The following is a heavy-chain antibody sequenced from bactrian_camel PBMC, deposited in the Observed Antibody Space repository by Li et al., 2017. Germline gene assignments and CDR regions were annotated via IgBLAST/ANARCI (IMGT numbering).Heavy chain of an antibody. CDR3: AAGLKWCRQGYPTADFRY. D-gene: IGHD2*01. CDR2: LWIGGATT. J-gene: IGHJ6*01. CDR1: RYTYKRNC. Sequence: HVQLVESGGGSVQAGGSLTLSCAAGRYTYKRNCMGWFRQRPGKDREGLAVLWIGGATTTYADSVNGRFTISHDNSESTRTLYLQMNSLQPDDTAMYYCAAGLKWCRQGYPTADFRYLGQGTQVTVS. V-gene: IGHV3S1*01.